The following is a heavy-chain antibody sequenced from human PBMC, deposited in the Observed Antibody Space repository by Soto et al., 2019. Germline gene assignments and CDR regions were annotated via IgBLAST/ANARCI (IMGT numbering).Heavy chain of an antibody. CDR2: LYYRGNS. D-gene: IGHD6-13*01. J-gene: IGHJ6*02. CDR1: GGSIGCHNCY. CDR3: ARDVAAGGVYYYAMDV. Sequence: LSLTCTVSGGSIGCHNCYWNWIRQLPGKGLEWIGYLYYRGNSYINPSLKSRVTISADTSKNQFSLKLSSVAAADTAVYYCARDVAAGGVYYYAMDVWGQGTTVTVSS. V-gene: IGHV4-30-4*08.